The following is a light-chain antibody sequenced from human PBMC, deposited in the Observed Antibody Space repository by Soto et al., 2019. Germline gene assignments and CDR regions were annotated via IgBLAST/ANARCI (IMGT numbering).Light chain of an antibody. V-gene: IGLV2-11*01. CDR1: SSDVGGYNY. CDR3: CSYAGTYTFYV. CDR2: DVN. Sequence: QSALTQPRSVSGSPGQSVTISCTRTSSDVGGYNYVSWYQQHPGKAPKLMIYDVNKWPSGVPDRFSGSKSGNTASLTISGLQAEDEADYYCCSYAGTYTFYVFGTGTKLTVL. J-gene: IGLJ1*01.